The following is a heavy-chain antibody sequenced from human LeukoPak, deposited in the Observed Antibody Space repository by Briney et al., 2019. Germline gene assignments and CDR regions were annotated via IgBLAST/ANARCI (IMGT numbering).Heavy chain of an antibody. V-gene: IGHV4-34*01. D-gene: IGHD3-10*01. J-gene: IGHJ4*02. CDR1: GGSFSGYY. CDR3: ARSKAYGLVDY. CDR2: INHSGST. Sequence: SETLSLTCAVYGGSFSGYYWSWIRQPPGKGLEWIGEINHSGSTNYNPSLKSRVTMSVDTSKNQFSLKLSSVTAADTAVYYCARSKAYGLVDYWGQGTLVTVSS.